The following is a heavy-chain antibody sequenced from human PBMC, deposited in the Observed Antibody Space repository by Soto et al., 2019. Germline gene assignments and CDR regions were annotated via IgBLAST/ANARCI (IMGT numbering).Heavy chain of an antibody. D-gene: IGHD3-10*01. V-gene: IGHV3-23*01. CDR1: GFTFSSYA. J-gene: IGHJ4*02. Sequence: GGSLRLSCAASGFTFSSYAMSWVRQAPGEGLEWVSTITDSGGDAKYADSVRGRFTISRDNFYNTLSLQMSSLRAEDSAVYYCARGSTDSYPGSRVFDFWGRGTLVTVSS. CDR3: ARGSTDSYPGSRVFDF. CDR2: ITDSGGDA.